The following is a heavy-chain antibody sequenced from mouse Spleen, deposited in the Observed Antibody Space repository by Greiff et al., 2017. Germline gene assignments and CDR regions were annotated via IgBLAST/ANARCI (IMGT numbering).Heavy chain of an antibody. D-gene: IGHD2-4*01. CDR1: GYTFTSYW. V-gene: IGHV1-64*01. J-gene: IGHJ3*01. CDR3: ARRYDYDEDWFAY. Sequence: QVQLQQPGAELVKPGASVKLSCKASGYTFTSYWMHWVKQRPGQGLEWIGMIHPNSGSTNYNEKFKSKATLTVDKSSSTAYMQLSSLTSADSAVYYCARRYDYDEDWFAYWGQGTLVTVSA. CDR2: IHPNSGST.